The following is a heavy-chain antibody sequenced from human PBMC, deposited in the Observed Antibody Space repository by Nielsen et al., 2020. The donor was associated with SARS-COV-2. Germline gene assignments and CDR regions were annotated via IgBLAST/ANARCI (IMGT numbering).Heavy chain of an antibody. Sequence: SGTLSLTCTVSGGSISSYYWSWLRQPPGKGLEWIGYIYYSGSTNYNPSLKSRVPISVDTSKNQFSLKLSSVTAADTAVYYCAREAPTVGGSYYFDYWGQGTLVNVSS. CDR2: IYYSGST. CDR1: GGSISSYY. J-gene: IGHJ4*02. CDR3: AREAPTVGGSYYFDY. V-gene: IGHV4-59*01. D-gene: IGHD1-26*01.